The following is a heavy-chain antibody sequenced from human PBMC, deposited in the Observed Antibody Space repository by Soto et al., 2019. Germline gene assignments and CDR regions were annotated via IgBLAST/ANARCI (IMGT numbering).Heavy chain of an antibody. Sequence: EVQLVESGGGVLRPGGSLRLSCAASGFTFDDYGMSWARQAPGKGLEWVSGVNWNGGSTGYADSVKGRFTISRDNAKNSLYLQMNSPRADDTAFYYCVRGASLNFDYWGQGTLVTVSS. CDR3: VRGASLNFDY. V-gene: IGHV3-20*04. J-gene: IGHJ4*02. CDR1: GFTFDDYG. D-gene: IGHD1-26*01. CDR2: VNWNGGST.